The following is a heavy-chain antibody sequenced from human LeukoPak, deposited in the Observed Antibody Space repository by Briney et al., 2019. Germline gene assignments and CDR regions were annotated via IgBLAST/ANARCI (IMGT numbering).Heavy chain of an antibody. CDR1: GDSIKSYD. CDR2: FYGGGNT. D-gene: IGHD3-22*01. Sequence: PSETLSLTCSVSGDSIKSYDWTWIRQSPWKGLEWIGHFYGGGNTNYSPSLKSRITMSIDTSENQSSFKLSSVTAADAAVYFCASAPTLNYYDSGGYYFGPHAFDVWGQGAMVTVSS. J-gene: IGHJ3*01. CDR3: ASAPTLNYYDSGGYYFGPHAFDV. V-gene: IGHV4-59*13.